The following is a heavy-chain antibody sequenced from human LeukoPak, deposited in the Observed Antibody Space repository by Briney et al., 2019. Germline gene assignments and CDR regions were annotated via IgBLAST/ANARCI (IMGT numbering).Heavy chain of an antibody. CDR2: IIGKGGDI. J-gene: IGHJ4*02. CDR1: GFTFNTYA. V-gene: IGHV3-23*01. D-gene: IGHD5-24*01. CDR3: AKDRIPDGRYSIDF. Sequence: GGSLRLSCAASGFTFNTYAMNWVRQAPGKGLEWVSVIIGKGGDIHYAGSVRGRFTISRDNSKNTLYLQMNSLRVEDTAVYYCAKDRIPDGRYSIDFWGPGTLVTVSS.